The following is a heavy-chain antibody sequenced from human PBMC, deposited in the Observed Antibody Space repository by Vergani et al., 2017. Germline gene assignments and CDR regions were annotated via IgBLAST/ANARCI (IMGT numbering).Heavy chain of an antibody. CDR2: IFYRGST. D-gene: IGHD1-20*01. Sequence: QVQLQESGPGLVKPSQTLSITCPVSGDSMNSDDFYWSWIRQPPGKGLEWIWYIFYRGSTYYNPSLKSRLTLSVALSKNLFSLKLNSVTAADSAVYYCARFKWHDIDYWGQGTLVTVSS. CDR1: GDSMNSDDFY. J-gene: IGHJ4*02. V-gene: IGHV4-30-4*01. CDR3: ARFKWHDIDY.